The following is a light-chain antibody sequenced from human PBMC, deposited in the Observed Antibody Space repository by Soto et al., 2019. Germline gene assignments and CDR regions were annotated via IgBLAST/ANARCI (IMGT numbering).Light chain of an antibody. V-gene: IGKV4-1*01. CDR2: WAS. CDR3: QQYYGLPLT. Sequence: DIQLTHSPSSLSASVGDRVTMTCRASQSVRTYLSWYQQKSGQPPKLLISWASTRESGVPDRFSGSGSTTDFTLTISSVQAEDVAVYYCQQYYGLPLTFGAGTKVDI. J-gene: IGKJ4*01. CDR1: QSVRTY.